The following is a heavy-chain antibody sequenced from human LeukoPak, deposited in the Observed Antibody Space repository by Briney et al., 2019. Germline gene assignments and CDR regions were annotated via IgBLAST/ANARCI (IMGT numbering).Heavy chain of an antibody. J-gene: IGHJ4*02. D-gene: IGHD4-17*01. CDR2: ISGYNGNT. CDR1: GYTFTGYY. CDR3: ARDRTTMITFEY. Sequence: GASVKVSCKASGYTFTGYYMHWVRQAPGQGLEWMGWISGYNGNTNYAQKFQGRVTMTTDTSTSTAYMELRSLRSDDTAVYYCARDRTTMITFEYWGQGTLVTVSS. V-gene: IGHV1-18*04.